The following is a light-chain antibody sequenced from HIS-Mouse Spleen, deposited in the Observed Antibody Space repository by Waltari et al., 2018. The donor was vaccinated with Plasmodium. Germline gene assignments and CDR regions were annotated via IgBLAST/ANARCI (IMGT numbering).Light chain of an antibody. J-gene: IGKJ4*01. CDR2: WAS. V-gene: IGKV4-1*01. CDR1: QSVLYSSNNKNY. Sequence: DIVLTLSLDSLVVSLGERATIICKSSQSVLYSSNNKNYLAWYQQKPGQPPKLLIYWASTRESGVPDRFSGSGSGTDFTLTISSLQAEDVAVYYCQQYYSTPLTFGGGTKVEIK. CDR3: QQYYSTPLT.